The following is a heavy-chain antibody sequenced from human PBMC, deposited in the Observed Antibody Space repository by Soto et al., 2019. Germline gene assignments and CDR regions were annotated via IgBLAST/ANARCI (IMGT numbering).Heavy chain of an antibody. D-gene: IGHD3-22*01. CDR2: IYYSGST. J-gene: IGHJ5*02. Sequence: PSETLSLTCTVSGGSISSYYWSWIRQPPGKGLEWIGYIYYSGSTNYNPSLKSRVTISVDRSKNQFSLKLSSVTAADTAVYYCARARDYYDSSGELFDPWGQGTLVTVSS. V-gene: IGHV4-59*12. CDR3: ARARDYYDSSGELFDP. CDR1: GGSISSYY.